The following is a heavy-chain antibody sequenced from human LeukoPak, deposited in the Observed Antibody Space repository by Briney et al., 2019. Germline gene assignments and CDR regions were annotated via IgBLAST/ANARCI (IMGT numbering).Heavy chain of an antibody. CDR3: VRLDAAAGRYIQFYY. V-gene: IGHV4-59*08. CDR2: IHDSGST. D-gene: IGHD5-24*01. Sequence: PSETLSLTCTVSGGSINNYYWSWIRQSPEKGLEWIGYIHDSGSTNYSPSLKSRVTISVDTSKNQFSLKLSSVTAADTAVYYCVRLDAAAGRYIQFYYWGQGTLVTVSS. CDR1: GGSINNYY. J-gene: IGHJ4*02.